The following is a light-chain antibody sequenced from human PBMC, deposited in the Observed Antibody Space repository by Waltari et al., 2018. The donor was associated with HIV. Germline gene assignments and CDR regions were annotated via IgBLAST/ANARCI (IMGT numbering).Light chain of an antibody. V-gene: IGKV3-20*01. CDR2: DIS. CDR3: HQYATSPLT. J-gene: IGKJ4*01. Sequence: IVLTQSPRTLSLSPGERASLSCRASQSVSSTYLAWYQQRPGQAPRLVMYDISTRATDIPDRFSGSGSGTDFTLTISRLEPEDFAVYYCHQYATSPLTFGGGTKVEIK. CDR1: QSVSSTY.